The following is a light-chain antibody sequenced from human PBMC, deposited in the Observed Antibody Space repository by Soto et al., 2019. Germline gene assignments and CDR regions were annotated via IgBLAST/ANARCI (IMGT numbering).Light chain of an antibody. CDR2: EVS. V-gene: IGLV2-14*01. J-gene: IGLJ1*01. Sequence: QFALIQPASVSGSPGQSITISCTGTSSDVGGSNYVSWYQHHPHRAPKLLIYEVSYRPSGVSNRFSGSKSGNTASLTISGLQAEDEADYYCSSYTSSNTLEVFGFGTKLTVL. CDR3: SSYTSSNTLEV. CDR1: SSDVGGSNY.